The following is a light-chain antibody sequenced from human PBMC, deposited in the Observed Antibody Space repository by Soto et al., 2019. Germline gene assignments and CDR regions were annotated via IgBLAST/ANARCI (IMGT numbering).Light chain of an antibody. Sequence: DIPMTQSPYSLSISFGTRVPTTRRDSQSISDSLAWYQQKPGKAPDILISDVSKLESGVASRFRGSGSGTEFTPTISSMPPDDLATYYCQQYPGFSRTFGQGTNVDI. CDR1: QSISDS. V-gene: IGKV1-5*01. J-gene: IGKJ1*01. CDR3: QQYPGFSRT. CDR2: DVS.